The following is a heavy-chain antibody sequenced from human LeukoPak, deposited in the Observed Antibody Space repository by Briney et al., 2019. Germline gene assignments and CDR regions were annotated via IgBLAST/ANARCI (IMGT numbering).Heavy chain of an antibody. V-gene: IGHV4-59*01. J-gene: IGHJ4*02. CDR2: IYYSGST. Sequence: PSETLSLTCTVSGGSISSYYWSWIRQPPGKVLEWIGYIYYSGSTNYNPSLKSRVTISVDTSKNQFSLKLSSVTAADTAVYYCARGARGYSGYHPFDYWGQGTLVTVSS. CDR1: GGSISSYY. D-gene: IGHD5-12*01. CDR3: ARGARGYSGYHPFDY.